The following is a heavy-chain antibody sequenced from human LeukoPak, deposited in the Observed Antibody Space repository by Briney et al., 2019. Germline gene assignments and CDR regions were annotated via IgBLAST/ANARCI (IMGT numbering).Heavy chain of an antibody. CDR3: ASHGSRETNWFDP. V-gene: IGHV1-69*04. CDR2: IIPILGIA. D-gene: IGHD1-26*01. J-gene: IGHJ5*02. Sequence: SVKVSCKASGGTFSSYAISWVRQAPGQGLEWMGRIIPILGIANYAQKFQGRVTITADKSTSTAYMELSSLRSEDTAVYYCASHGSRETNWFDPWGQGTLVTVSS. CDR1: GGTFSSYA.